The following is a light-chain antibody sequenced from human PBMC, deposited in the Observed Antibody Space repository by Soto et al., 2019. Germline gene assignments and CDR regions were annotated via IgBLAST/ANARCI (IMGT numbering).Light chain of an antibody. V-gene: IGKV1-39*01. CDR1: QSVSSY. J-gene: IGKJ1*01. CDR3: QQSYTIVWT. CDR2: AAS. Sequence: DIQMTQSPSSLSASVGDRVTITCRTSQSVSSYLSWYQQKPGKAPNLLIYAASILQSGVPSRFSGSGSGTDFTLTISSLQPEDFATYYCQQSYTIVWTFGQGTKVDI.